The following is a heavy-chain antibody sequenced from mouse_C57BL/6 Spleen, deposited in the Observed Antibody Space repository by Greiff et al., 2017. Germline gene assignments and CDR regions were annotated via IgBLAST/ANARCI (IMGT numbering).Heavy chain of an antibody. CDR3: ARCTTAYYYATDY. V-gene: IGHV1-82*01. CDR2: IYPGDGDT. Sequence: VQLQQPGPELVKPGASVKISCKASGYAFSSSWMNWVKQRPGQGLEWIGRIYPGDGDTNYNGKFKGKATLTADKSSSTAYMHLSSLTSEDSAVYLCARCTTAYYYATDYGGQGTSVTVSS. J-gene: IGHJ4*01. CDR1: GYAFSSSW. D-gene: IGHD1-2*01.